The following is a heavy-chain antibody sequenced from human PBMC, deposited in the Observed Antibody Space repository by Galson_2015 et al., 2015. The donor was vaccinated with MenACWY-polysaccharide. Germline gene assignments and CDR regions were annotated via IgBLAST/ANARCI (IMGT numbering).Heavy chain of an antibody. CDR1: GYTFTGYY. CDR2: INPDSGDT. J-gene: IGHJ4*02. V-gene: IGHV1-2*02. Sequence: SVKVSCKASGYTFTGYYIHWVRQAPGQGLEWMGWINPDSGDTKSAQKFQGRVTMTRDVSISTAYMELSWLRSDDTAVYYCTRGVLAVARVPTSGSNDFWGQGTLVTVSS. D-gene: IGHD6-19*01. CDR3: TRGVLAVARVPTSGSNDF.